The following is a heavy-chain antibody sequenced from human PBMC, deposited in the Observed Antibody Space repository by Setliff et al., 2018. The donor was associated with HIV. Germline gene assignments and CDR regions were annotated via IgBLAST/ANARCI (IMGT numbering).Heavy chain of an antibody. CDR2: MNPNSGNT. V-gene: IGHV1-8*01. CDR3: ARRVPPIPSGDLDY. CDR1: GYTFTSYD. D-gene: IGHD4-17*01. J-gene: IGHJ4*02. Sequence: ASVKVSCKASGYTFTSYDINWVRQATGQGLEWMGWMNPNSGNTGYAQKLQGRVTMTTDTSTRTAYMELRSLRSDDTAVYYCARRVPPIPSGDLDYWGQGTLVTVSS.